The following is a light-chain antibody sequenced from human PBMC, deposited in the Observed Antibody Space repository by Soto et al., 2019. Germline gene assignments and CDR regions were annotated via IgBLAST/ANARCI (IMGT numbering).Light chain of an antibody. CDR2: DVS. CDR3: SSYTSSSNVV. V-gene: IGLV2-14*01. J-gene: IGLJ2*01. CDR1: SSDVGGYNY. Sequence: HSALTQPASVSGSPGQSITISCTVTSSDVGGYNYVSWYQQHPGKAPKLMIYDVSNRPSGVSNRFSGSKSGNTASLTISGLQAEDEADYYCSSYTSSSNVVFGGGTKVTVL.